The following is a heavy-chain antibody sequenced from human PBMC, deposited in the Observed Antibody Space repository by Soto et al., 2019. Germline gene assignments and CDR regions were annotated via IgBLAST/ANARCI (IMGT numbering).Heavy chain of an antibody. CDR2: ISNSGGST. J-gene: IGHJ6*02. Sequence: PGGFLRLSCAASGFTFSSYAMSWVRQAPGKGLEWVSAISNSGGSTFYADSVKGRFTISRDNSKNTLYLQMNSLRAEDTAIYYCAKDHVVRGAIGLDGMDVWGQGTTVTVSS. CDR3: AKDHVVRGAIGLDGMDV. CDR1: GFTFSSYA. V-gene: IGHV3-23*01. D-gene: IGHD3-10*01.